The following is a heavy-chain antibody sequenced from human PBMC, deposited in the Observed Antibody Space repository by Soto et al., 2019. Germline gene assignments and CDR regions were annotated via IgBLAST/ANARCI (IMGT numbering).Heavy chain of an antibody. D-gene: IGHD5-12*01. Sequence: GGSLRLSCAASGFTFSDYYMSWIRQAPGKGLEWVSYISSSGSTIYYADSVKGRFTISRDNAKNPLYLQMNSLRAEDTAVYYCARDAGYDWTSLDYWGQGTLVTVSS. CDR2: ISSSGSTI. V-gene: IGHV3-11*01. CDR1: GFTFSDYY. CDR3: ARDAGYDWTSLDY. J-gene: IGHJ4*02.